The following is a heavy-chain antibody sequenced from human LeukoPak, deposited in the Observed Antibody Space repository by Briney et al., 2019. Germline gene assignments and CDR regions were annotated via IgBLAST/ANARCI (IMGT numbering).Heavy chain of an antibody. CDR3: ARFEPYYYDNKGAFDI. V-gene: IGHV5-51*01. CDR2: IYPGDSDI. J-gene: IGHJ3*02. D-gene: IGHD3-22*01. CDR1: GYSFTNYW. Sequence: GESLKISCKGSGYSFTNYWIGWVRQMPGKGLEWMGIIYPGDSDIRYSPSFQGQVTISADKSINTAYLQWSSLKASDTAMYYCARFEPYYYDNKGAFDIWGQGTMVTVSS.